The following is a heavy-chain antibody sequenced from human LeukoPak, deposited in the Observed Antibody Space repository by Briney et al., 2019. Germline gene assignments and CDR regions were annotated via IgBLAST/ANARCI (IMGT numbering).Heavy chain of an antibody. J-gene: IGHJ4*02. CDR1: GFTFSSYA. CDR2: IKSKTDGGTT. V-gene: IGHV3-15*01. D-gene: IGHD1-26*01. Sequence: GGSLRLSCAASGFTFSSYAMSWVRQAPGKGLEWVGRIKSKTDGGTTDYAAPVKGRFTISRDDSKNPLYLQMNSLKTEDTAVYYCTTEYSGSYPFDYWGQGTLVTVSS. CDR3: TTEYSGSYPFDY.